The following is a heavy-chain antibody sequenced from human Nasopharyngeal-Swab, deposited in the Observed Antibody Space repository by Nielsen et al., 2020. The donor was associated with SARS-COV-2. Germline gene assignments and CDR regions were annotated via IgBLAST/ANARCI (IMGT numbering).Heavy chain of an antibody. Sequence: GSLRLSCAATGFTFSSYWMSWVRQAPGRGLEWLAHTKEDGTVTHYVDSVRGRFTVSRDNAKNSLFLQMNSLRAEDTAVYYCATPGTRCSGDTCNMWVFDYWGQGTLVTVSS. J-gene: IGHJ4*02. D-gene: IGHD2-15*01. CDR1: GFTFSSYW. CDR2: TKEDGTVT. V-gene: IGHV3-7*03. CDR3: ATPGTRCSGDTCNMWVFDY.